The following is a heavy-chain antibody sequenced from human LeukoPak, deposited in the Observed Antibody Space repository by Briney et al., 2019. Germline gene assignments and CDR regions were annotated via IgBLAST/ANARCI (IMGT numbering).Heavy chain of an antibody. Sequence: GGSLRLSCAASGFTVSTYGMSWVRQAPGKGPEWVSGFSGSEDSAYYADSVKGRFTISRDNSKNTLYLQMNSLRAEDTAVYYCAKAGGRVVVTRPFDYWGQGTLVTVSS. V-gene: IGHV3-23*01. J-gene: IGHJ4*02. CDR2: FSGSEDSA. CDR3: AKAGGRVVVTRPFDY. CDR1: GFTVSTYG. D-gene: IGHD3-22*01.